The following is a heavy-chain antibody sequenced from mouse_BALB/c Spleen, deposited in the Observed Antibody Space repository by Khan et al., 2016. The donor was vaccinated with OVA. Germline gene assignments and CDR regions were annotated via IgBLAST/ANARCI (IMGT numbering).Heavy chain of an antibody. V-gene: IGHV2-9*02. CDR2: IWVGGNA. CDR3: ARGMDY. CDR1: GFSLSSHG. Sequence: QVQLKQSGPGLVAPSQSLSITCTVTGFSLSSHGVHWVRQPPGKGLEWLGVIWVGGNAHYNSALMSRLSISKDNSKSQVFLKMNSLQTDDTAMYYCARGMDYWGQGTSVTVSS. J-gene: IGHJ4*01.